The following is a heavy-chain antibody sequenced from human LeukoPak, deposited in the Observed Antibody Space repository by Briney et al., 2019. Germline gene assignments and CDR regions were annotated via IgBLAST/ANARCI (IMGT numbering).Heavy chain of an antibody. Sequence: GGSLRLSCAASGFTFSSYWMHWVRQAPGKGLVWVSRINSDGYSISYADSVKGRFTISRDNAKNSLYLQMNSLRAEDTAVYYCARVYYDSSGYSYDAFDIWGQGTMVTVSS. CDR3: ARVYYDSSGYSYDAFDI. D-gene: IGHD3-22*01. CDR1: GFTFSSYW. J-gene: IGHJ3*02. V-gene: IGHV3-74*01. CDR2: INSDGYSI.